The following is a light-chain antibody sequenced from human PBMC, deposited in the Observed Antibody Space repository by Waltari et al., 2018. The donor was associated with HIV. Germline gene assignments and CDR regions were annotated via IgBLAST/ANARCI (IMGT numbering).Light chain of an antibody. CDR3: SSYSRGALL. CDR2: EVS. Sequence: QSVLTQPASVSGSPGQSLTLSCTGTTDDIGSYNYVSWYQQSPEKAPTLIIYEVSNRPSGVSSRFSGSKSGNTASLTISGLQAEDEAYYHCSSYSRGALLFGGGTKVTVL. V-gene: IGLV2-14*01. CDR1: TDDIGSYNY. J-gene: IGLJ2*01.